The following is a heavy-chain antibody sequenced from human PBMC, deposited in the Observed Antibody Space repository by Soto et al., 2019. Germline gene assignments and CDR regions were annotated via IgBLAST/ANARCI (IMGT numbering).Heavy chain of an antibody. V-gene: IGHV1-18*01. CDR1: GYTFTDYG. J-gene: IGHJ4*02. D-gene: IGHD6-19*01. CDR3: ARILVVAGTFDS. CDR2: INAYNGNT. Sequence: ASVKVSCKASGYTFTDYGTTWVRQAPGRGLEWMGWINAYNGNTNYAQKLQGRVTMTTDTSTSTAYMDLRSLRSDDTALYYCARILVVAGTFDSWSQGTLVTVSS.